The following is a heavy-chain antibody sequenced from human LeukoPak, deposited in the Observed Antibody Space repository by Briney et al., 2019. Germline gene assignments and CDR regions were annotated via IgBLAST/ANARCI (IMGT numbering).Heavy chain of an antibody. V-gene: IGHV3-64*01. CDR3: AELGITMIGGV. CDR2: ISSNGGSI. D-gene: IGHD3-10*02. J-gene: IGHJ6*04. Sequence: GGSLRLSCAASGFTFSDYAMHWVRQAPGKELEYVSAISSNGGSIHYANSVKGRFTISRDNAKNSLYLQMNSLRAEDTAVYYCAELGITMIGGVWGKGTTVTISS. CDR1: GFTFSDYA.